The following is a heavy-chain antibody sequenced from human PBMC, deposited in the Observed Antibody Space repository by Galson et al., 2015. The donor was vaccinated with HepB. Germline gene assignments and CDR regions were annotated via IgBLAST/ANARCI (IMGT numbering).Heavy chain of an antibody. J-gene: IGHJ4*02. Sequence: SVKVSCKASGYIFTTNGISWVRQAPGQGLEWLVWISINSGNTNYVERLQGRVTMTRDTSTSTAYMELRRLTSDDTAVYYCARDRSHSLDYWGQGTLVTVSS. D-gene: IGHD6-6*01. V-gene: IGHV1-18*04. CDR1: GYIFTTNG. CDR3: ARDRSHSLDY. CDR2: ISINSGNT.